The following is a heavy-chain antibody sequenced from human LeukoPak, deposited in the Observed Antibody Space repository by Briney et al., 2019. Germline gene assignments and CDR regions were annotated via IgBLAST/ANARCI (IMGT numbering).Heavy chain of an antibody. D-gene: IGHD3-10*01. CDR1: GGSISSNY. J-gene: IGHJ4*02. CDR2: IYYSGST. CDR3: ARVRGYYYGSGSYYNNLYFDY. Sequence: PSETLSLTCTVSGGSISSNYWSWIRQPPGKGLEWIGYIYYSGSTNYNPSLKSRVTISVDTSKNQFSLKLSSVTAADTAVYYCARVRGYYYGSGSYYNNLYFDYWGQGTLVTVSS. V-gene: IGHV4-59*01.